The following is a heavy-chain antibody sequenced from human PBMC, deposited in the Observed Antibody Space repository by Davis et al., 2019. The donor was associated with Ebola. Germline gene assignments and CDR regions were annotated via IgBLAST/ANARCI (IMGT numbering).Heavy chain of an antibody. J-gene: IGHJ4*02. V-gene: IGHV3-48*02. CDR1: GFTFSSYS. Sequence: GESLKISCAASGFTFSSYSMNWVRQAPGKGLEWVSYISSSSSTIYYADSVKGRFTISRDNAKNSLYLQMNSLRDEDTAVYYCAAAAAGTYWCQGTLVTVSS. CDR3: AAAAAGTY. D-gene: IGHD6-13*01. CDR2: ISSSSSTI.